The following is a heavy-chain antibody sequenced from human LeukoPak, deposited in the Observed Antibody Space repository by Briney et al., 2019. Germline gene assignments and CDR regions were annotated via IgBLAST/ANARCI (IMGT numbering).Heavy chain of an antibody. CDR1: GGSISSYY. CDR3: ARDSVHYYGSGSYYNPDYYYGMDV. D-gene: IGHD3-10*01. J-gene: IGHJ6*02. CDR2: IYYSGST. Sequence: MASETLSLTCTVSGGSISSYYWSWIRQPPGKGLEWIGYIYYSGSTNYNPSLKSRVTISVDTSKNQFSLKLSSVTAADTAVYYCARDSVHYYGSGSYYNPDYYYGMDVWGQGTTVTVSS. V-gene: IGHV4-59*12.